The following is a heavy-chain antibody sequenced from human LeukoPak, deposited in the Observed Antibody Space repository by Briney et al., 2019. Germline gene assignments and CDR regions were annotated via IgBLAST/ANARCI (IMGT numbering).Heavy chain of an antibody. D-gene: IGHD1-26*01. CDR2: IRYDESKE. CDR1: GVTFSSYG. Sequence: GGSLRLSCAASGVTFSSYGRHWVRQASGKGLEWVAFIRYDESKEYYADSVKGRFTISRDNSKNTLYLQMSSLRVEDTAVYHCVKDYLVEAQRVYYFDYWGQGSLVTVSS. V-gene: IGHV3-30*02. CDR3: VKDYLVEAQRVYYFDY. J-gene: IGHJ4*02.